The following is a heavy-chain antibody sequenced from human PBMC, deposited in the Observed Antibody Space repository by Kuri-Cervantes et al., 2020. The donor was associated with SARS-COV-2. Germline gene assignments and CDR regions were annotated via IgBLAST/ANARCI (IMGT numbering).Heavy chain of an antibody. V-gene: IGHV3-21*01. CDR1: EFTFGSYD. Sequence: GESLKISCAASEFTFGSYDMTWVRQAPGMGLEWVSSISSGSDYIYYADSVKGRFTVSRDNAENSLYLQKNSLGVGDTAVYYCGRHRGYCSGGGCYSTGFSFDYWGQGALVTVSS. D-gene: IGHD2-15*01. CDR3: GRHRGYCSGGGCYSTGFSFDY. J-gene: IGHJ4*02. CDR2: ISSGSDYI.